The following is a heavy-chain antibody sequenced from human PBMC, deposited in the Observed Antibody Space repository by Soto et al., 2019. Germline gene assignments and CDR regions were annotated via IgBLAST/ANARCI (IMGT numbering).Heavy chain of an antibody. CDR3: ARSSGDTWEQYYFDY. Sequence: EVQLLESGGGLVLPGGSLRLCCAASGFIFSDYSMSWVRQAPGKGLEWVSGISGRGGSTYYADSVKGRFTISRDSSRNTLFLQMNSLRAEDTALYFCARSSGDTWEQYYFDYWGQGTLVPVSS. J-gene: IGHJ4*02. CDR1: GFIFSDYS. CDR2: ISGRGGST. D-gene: IGHD1-1*01. V-gene: IGHV3-23*01.